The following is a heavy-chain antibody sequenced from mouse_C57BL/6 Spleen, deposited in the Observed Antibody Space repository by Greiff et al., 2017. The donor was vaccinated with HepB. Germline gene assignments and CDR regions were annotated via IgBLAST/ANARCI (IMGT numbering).Heavy chain of an antibody. Sequence: EVHLVESGGGLVKPGGSLKLSCAASGFTFSSYTMSWVRQTPEKRLEWVATISGGGGNTYYPDSVKGRFTISRDNAKNTLYLQMSSLRSEDTALYYCARDITTVEVYAMDYWGQGTSVTVSS. J-gene: IGHJ4*01. CDR2: ISGGGGNT. D-gene: IGHD1-1*01. V-gene: IGHV5-9*01. CDR1: GFTFSSYT. CDR3: ARDITTVEVYAMDY.